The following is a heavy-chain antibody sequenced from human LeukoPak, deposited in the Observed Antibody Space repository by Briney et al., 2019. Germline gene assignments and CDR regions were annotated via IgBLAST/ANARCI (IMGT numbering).Heavy chain of an antibody. Sequence: ASVKVSCKASGYTFTSYDINWVRQATGQGLEWMGWMNPKSGNTGYAQKFQGRVTMTRNTSISRAYMELSSLGSEDTAVYYCARGCSLWFGELGCYGMDVWGQGTTVTVSS. D-gene: IGHD3-10*01. CDR3: ARGCSLWFGELGCYGMDV. CDR1: GYTFTSYD. J-gene: IGHJ6*02. CDR2: MNPKSGNT. V-gene: IGHV1-8*01.